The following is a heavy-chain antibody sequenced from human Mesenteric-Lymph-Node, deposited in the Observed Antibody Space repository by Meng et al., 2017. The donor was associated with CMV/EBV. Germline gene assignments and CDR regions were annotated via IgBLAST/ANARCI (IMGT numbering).Heavy chain of an antibody. CDR2: IWYDGSNK. V-gene: IGHV3-33*01. CDR3: TRRPRGGAFTG. D-gene: IGHD3-10*01. CDR1: GFIFSRYG. J-gene: IGHJ4*02. Sequence: GGSLRLSCAASGFIFSRYGMHWVRQAPGKGLEWVALIWYDGSNKYYADSVKGRFTISRDNSKNTLYLQMNSLRAEDTAVYYCTRRPRGGAFTGWGQGTLVTVSS.